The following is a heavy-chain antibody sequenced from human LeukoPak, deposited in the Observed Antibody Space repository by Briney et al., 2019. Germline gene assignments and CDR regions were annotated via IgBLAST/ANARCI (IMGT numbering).Heavy chain of an antibody. CDR3: ARGGYSSRWATLDY. V-gene: IGHV3-53*01. CDR1: GLTVSSNY. J-gene: IGHJ4*02. D-gene: IGHD6-19*01. Sequence: PGGSLRLSCAASGLTVSSNYMSWVRQAPGKGLERVSVIYIGGTTYYSASVKGRFTISRDNSKNTVYLQMNNLRADDTAVYYCARGGYSSRWATLDYWGKGTLATVSS. CDR2: IYIGGTT.